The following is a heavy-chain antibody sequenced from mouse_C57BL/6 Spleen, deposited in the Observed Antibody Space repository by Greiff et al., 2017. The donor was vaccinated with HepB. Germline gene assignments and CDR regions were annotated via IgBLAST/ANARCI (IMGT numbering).Heavy chain of an antibody. J-gene: IGHJ4*01. CDR2: ISSGSSTI. D-gene: IGHD1-1*02. CDR1: GFTFSDYG. Sequence: EVQRVESGGGLVKPGGSLKLSCAASGFTFSDYGMHWVRQAPEKGLEWVAYISSGSSTIYYADTVKGRFTISRDNAKNTLFLQMTSLRSEDTAMYYCAREGLWGAMDYWGQGTSVTVSS. CDR3: AREGLWGAMDY. V-gene: IGHV5-17*01.